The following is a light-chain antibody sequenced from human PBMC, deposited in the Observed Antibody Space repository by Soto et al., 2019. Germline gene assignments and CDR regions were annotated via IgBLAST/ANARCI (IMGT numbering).Light chain of an antibody. V-gene: IGKV3-11*01. CDR1: QSFRGL. CDR2: GAS. CDR3: QQRSSWPIT. J-gene: IGKJ5*01. Sequence: EIVMTQSPATLSLSPGERATLSCRASQSFRGLLAWYQQKPGQAPRLLIYGASNRATGIPDRFSGSGSGTDFTLTISRLEPEDFAVYYCQQRSSWPITFGQGTRLEIK.